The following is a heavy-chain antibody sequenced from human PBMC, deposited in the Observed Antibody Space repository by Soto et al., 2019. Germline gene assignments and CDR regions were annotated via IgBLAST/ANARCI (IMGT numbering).Heavy chain of an antibody. V-gene: IGHV4-30-4*01. D-gene: IGHD3-16*01. Sequence: QVQLQESGPGLVKPSQTLSLPCTVSGGSISSGDYYWSWIRQPPGKGLEWIGYIYYSGSTYYNPSLKTQVTISVDTSKNQFSLKLSSVTAADTAVYYCARSSVITSLQSAYYFAYWGQGTLVTVSS. CDR1: GGSISSGDYY. CDR3: ARSSVITSLQSAYYFAY. J-gene: IGHJ4*02. CDR2: IYYSGST.